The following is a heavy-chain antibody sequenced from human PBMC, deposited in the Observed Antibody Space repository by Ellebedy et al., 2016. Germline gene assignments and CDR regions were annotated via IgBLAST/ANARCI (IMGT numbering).Heavy chain of an antibody. CDR3: ARDYYDSSGYYVDY. Sequence: GESLKISXSASGFTFSSYAMHWVRQAPGKGLEYVSAISSNGGSTYYADSVKGRFTISRDNSKNTLYLQMNSLRAEDTAVYYCARDYYDSSGYYVDYWGQGTLVTVSS. V-gene: IGHV3-64*04. J-gene: IGHJ4*02. CDR1: GFTFSSYA. CDR2: ISSNGGST. D-gene: IGHD3-22*01.